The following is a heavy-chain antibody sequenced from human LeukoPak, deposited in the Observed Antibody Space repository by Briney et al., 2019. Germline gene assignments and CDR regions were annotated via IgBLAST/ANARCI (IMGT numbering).Heavy chain of an antibody. V-gene: IGHV3-30*18. CDR3: AKDLGAEVGVDY. CDR1: GFTFSSYG. J-gene: IGHJ4*02. CDR2: ISYDGSNK. Sequence: GGSLRLSCAASGFTFSSYGMHWVRQAPGKGLEWVAVISYDGSNKYYADSVKGRFTISRDNSKNTLYLQMNSLRAEDAAVYYCAKDLGAEVGVDYWGQGTLVTVSS. D-gene: IGHD3-3*01.